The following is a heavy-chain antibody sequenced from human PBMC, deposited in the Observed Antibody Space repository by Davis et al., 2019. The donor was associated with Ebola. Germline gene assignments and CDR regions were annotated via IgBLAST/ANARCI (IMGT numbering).Heavy chain of an antibody. Sequence: GGSLRLSCAASGFTFSSYWMHWVRQAPGKGLEWVGFIRSKAYGGTTEYAASVKGRFTISRDDSKSIAYLQMNSLKTEDTAVYYCTGYYYDSSGYYFTDYWGQGTLVTVSS. V-gene: IGHV3-49*04. CDR3: TGYYYDSSGYYFTDY. D-gene: IGHD3-22*01. CDR2: IRSKAYGGTT. J-gene: IGHJ4*02. CDR1: GFTFSSYW.